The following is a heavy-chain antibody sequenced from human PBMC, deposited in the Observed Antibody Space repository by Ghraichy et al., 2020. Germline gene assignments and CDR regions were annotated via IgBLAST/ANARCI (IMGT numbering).Heavy chain of an antibody. CDR2: ISRSSSYI. J-gene: IGHJ6*02. CDR1: GFTFSSYS. Sequence: GGSLRLSCAASGFTFSSYSMNWVRQAPGKGLEWVSSISRSSSYIYYAASVKGRFTISSDNAKNSLYLQMNRLRAEDTAVYYCARDRAYYGSGSYRDYYYGMDVWGQGTTVTVSS. V-gene: IGHV3-21*01. D-gene: IGHD3-10*01. CDR3: ARDRAYYGSGSYRDYYYGMDV.